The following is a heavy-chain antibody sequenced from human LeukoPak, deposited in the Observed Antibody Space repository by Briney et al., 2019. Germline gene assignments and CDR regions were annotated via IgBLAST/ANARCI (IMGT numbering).Heavy chain of an antibody. CDR2: IYHSGST. Sequence: LSETLSLTCAVSGYSISSGYYWGWIRQPPGKGLEWIGSIYHSGSTYYNPSLKSRVTISVDTSKNQFSLKLSSVTAADTAVYYCARRIHPYAFDIWGQGTMVTVSS. CDR3: ARRIHPYAFDI. J-gene: IGHJ3*02. CDR1: GYSISSGYY. V-gene: IGHV4-38-2*01.